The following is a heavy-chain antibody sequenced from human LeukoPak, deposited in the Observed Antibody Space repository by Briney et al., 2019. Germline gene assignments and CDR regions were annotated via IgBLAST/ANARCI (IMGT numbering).Heavy chain of an antibody. V-gene: IGHV4-59*08. D-gene: IGHD1-26*01. J-gene: IGHJ3*02. CDR1: DDSISDYY. CDR3: TRWGVGATGLYAFDI. CDR2: IYYSGST. Sequence: SETLSLTCTVSDDSISDYYRGWIRQPPGKGLEWIGYIYYSGSTNYNPSLKSRVTISVDTSKNQFSLKLSSVTAADTAVYYCTRWGVGATGLYAFDIWGQGTMVTVSS.